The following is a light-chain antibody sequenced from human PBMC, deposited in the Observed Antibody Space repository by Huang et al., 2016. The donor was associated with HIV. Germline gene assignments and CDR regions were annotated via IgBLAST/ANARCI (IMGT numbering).Light chain of an antibody. Sequence: IQLTQSPSSLSASVGDRVTITCRASPGISSYFAWYQEKSGQAPKLLIYAAYTLQSGVPSRFSGSGSGTDFTLTISSLQSEDFATYYCQQLNSYPRTFGQGTKVEIK. CDR3: QQLNSYPRT. CDR1: PGISSY. V-gene: IGKV1-9*01. CDR2: AAY. J-gene: IGKJ1*01.